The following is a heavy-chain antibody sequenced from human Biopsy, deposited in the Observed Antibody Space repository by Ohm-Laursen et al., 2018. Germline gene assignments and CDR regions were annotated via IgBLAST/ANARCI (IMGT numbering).Heavy chain of an antibody. CDR1: GFIFSNYW. Sequence: SLRLSCTAPGFIFSNYWMSWVRQAPGKGLEWVSRINRDSDTADYVDSVRGRFTISRDNARKTLFLQMNSLRPEDTALYYCVKDRGGARASFHYWGQGIRVAVSS. D-gene: IGHD3-16*01. CDR2: INRDSDTA. V-gene: IGHV3-9*01. J-gene: IGHJ4*02. CDR3: VKDRGGARASFHY.